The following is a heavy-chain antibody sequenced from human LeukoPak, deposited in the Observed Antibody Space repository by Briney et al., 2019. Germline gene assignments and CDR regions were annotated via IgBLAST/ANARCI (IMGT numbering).Heavy chain of an antibody. CDR2: INPNSGGT. Sequence: ASVNVSCKASGYTFTGCYMHWVRQAPGQGLEWMGRINPNSGGTNYAQKFQGRVTMTRDTSISTAYMELSRLRSDDTAVYYCARDRRGGIAAAVNWFDPWGQGTLVTVSS. D-gene: IGHD6-13*01. V-gene: IGHV1-2*06. CDR3: ARDRRGGIAAAVNWFDP. J-gene: IGHJ5*02. CDR1: GYTFTGCY.